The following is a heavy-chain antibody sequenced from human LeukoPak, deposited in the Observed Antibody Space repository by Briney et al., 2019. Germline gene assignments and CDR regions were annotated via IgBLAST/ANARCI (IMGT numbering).Heavy chain of an antibody. CDR2: FYPANSDT. CDR1: GYTFTNYW. J-gene: IGHJ4*02. V-gene: IGHV5-51*01. Sequence: LGESLKISCKGSGYTFTNYWIAWVRQMPEKGLEWVGIFYPANSDTRYSPSFQGQVTMSADKSINTAYLQWSSLKASDTAMYYCARRYDNTGYSDYWGQGTLVTVSS. CDR3: ARRYDNTGYSDY. D-gene: IGHD2-21*01.